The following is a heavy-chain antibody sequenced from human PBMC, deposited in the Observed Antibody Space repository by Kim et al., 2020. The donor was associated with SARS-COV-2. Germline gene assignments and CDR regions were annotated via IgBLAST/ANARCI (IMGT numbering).Heavy chain of an antibody. V-gene: IGHV4-34*01. Sequence: SETLSLTCAVYGGSFSGYYWSWIRQPPGKGLEWIGEINHSGSTNYNPSLKSRVTISVDTSKNQFSLKLSSVTAADTAVYYCARAPLGGSGWYPRRGAFDIWGQGTMVTVSS. CDR2: INHSGST. D-gene: IGHD6-19*01. CDR1: GGSFSGYY. CDR3: ARAPLGGSGWYPRRGAFDI. J-gene: IGHJ3*02.